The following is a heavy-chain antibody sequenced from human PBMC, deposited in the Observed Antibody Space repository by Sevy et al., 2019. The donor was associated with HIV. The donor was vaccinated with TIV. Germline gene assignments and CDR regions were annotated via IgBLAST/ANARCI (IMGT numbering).Heavy chain of an antibody. Sequence: GGSLRLSCAASGFTFDDYAMHWVRQVPGKGLEWVSGINWNSSNIAYADSVKGRFTISRDNAKNSLYVQMNSLRAEDTALYYCARATYYYETSGHGAFDIWGQGTMVTVSS. J-gene: IGHJ3*02. CDR3: ARATYYYETSGHGAFDI. D-gene: IGHD3-22*01. V-gene: IGHV3-9*01. CDR1: GFTFDDYA. CDR2: INWNSSNI.